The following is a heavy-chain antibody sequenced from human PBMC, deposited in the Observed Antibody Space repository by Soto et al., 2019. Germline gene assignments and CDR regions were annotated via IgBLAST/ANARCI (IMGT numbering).Heavy chain of an antibody. D-gene: IGHD6-19*01. CDR2: INAGNGNT. J-gene: IGHJ6*02. CDR3: ARDRRIAVAGRRTNYGMDF. Sequence: GASVKVSCKASGYTFTSYAMHWVRQAPGQRLEWMGWINAGNGNTKYSQKFQGRVTITRDTSASTAYMELSSLRSEDTAVYYCARDRRIAVAGRRTNYGMDFWGQGTTVTVSS. CDR1: GYTFTSYA. V-gene: IGHV1-3*01.